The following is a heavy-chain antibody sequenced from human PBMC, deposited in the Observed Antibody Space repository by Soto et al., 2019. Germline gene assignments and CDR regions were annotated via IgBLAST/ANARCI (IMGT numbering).Heavy chain of an antibody. V-gene: IGHV1-2*02. CDR1: GYTFTDYY. D-gene: IGHD1-26*01. CDR3: ARDHLGGLSSFDV. Sequence: QVQLVQSGAEVKKPGASVKVSCKASGYTFTDYYIHWLRQAPGQGLECMAWINPVSGRADYAQKFQGRVTVTRDTSISTAYMELTSLRFDDTAVYYCARDHLGGLSSFDVWGQGTMVIVSS. J-gene: IGHJ3*01. CDR2: INPVSGRA.